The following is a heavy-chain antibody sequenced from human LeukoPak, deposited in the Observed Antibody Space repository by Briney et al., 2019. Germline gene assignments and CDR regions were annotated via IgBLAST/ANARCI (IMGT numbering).Heavy chain of an antibody. CDR1: GGSISSYY. D-gene: IGHD6-13*01. CDR2: IYYSGST. Sequence: SETLSLTCTVSGGSISSYYWSWIRQPPGKGLEWIGYIYYSGSTNYNPSLKSRVTISVDTSKNQFSLKLSSVTAADTAGYYCARDRWAEAGSYDYWGQGTLVTVPS. J-gene: IGHJ4*02. CDR3: ARDRWAEAGSYDY. V-gene: IGHV4-59*01.